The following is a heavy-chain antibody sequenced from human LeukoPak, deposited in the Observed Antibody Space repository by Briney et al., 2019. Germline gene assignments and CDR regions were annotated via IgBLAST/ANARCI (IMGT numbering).Heavy chain of an antibody. Sequence: SETLSLTCTVSGGSISSYYWSWIRQPAGKGLEWIGRIYTSGSTNYNPSLKSRVTMSVDTSKNQFSLKLSSVTAADTAVYYCARDLLISGWYYFDYWGQGTLVTVSS. CDR3: ARDLLISGWYYFDY. J-gene: IGHJ4*02. CDR1: GGSISSYY. CDR2: IYTSGST. D-gene: IGHD6-19*01. V-gene: IGHV4-4*07.